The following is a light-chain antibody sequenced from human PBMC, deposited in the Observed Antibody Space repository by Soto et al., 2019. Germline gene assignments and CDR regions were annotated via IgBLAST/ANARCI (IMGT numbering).Light chain of an antibody. V-gene: IGKV3-11*01. Sequence: EIVMTQSPATLSVSPGERATLSCMASQSVSSYLAWYQQKPGQAPRLLIYDASNRATGIPARFSGSGSGTDFTLTISSLEPEDFAVYYCQQRSNWLWTFGQGTKVDIK. CDR1: QSVSSY. J-gene: IGKJ1*01. CDR2: DAS. CDR3: QQRSNWLWT.